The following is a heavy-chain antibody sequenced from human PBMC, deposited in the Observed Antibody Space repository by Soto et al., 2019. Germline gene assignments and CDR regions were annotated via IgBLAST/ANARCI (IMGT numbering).Heavy chain of an antibody. V-gene: IGHV5-51*01. D-gene: IGHD2-2*01. CDR3: ARGGVVPAALAYYYGMDV. CDR2: IYPGDSDT. CDR1: GYSFTSYW. Sequence: GESLKISCKGSGYSFTSYWIGWVRQMPGKGLEWMGIIYPGDSDTRYSPSFQGQVTISADKSISTAYLQWSSLKASDTAMYYCARGGVVPAALAYYYGMDVWGQGTTVTVSS. J-gene: IGHJ6*02.